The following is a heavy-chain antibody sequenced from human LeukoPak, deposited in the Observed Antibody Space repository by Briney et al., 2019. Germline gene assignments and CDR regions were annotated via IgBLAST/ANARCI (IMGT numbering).Heavy chain of an antibody. CDR3: AREPPHYDILTGFDY. CDR2: INTNTGNP. CDR1: GYTLTSYA. V-gene: IGHV7-4-1*02. D-gene: IGHD3-9*01. J-gene: IGHJ4*02. Sequence: EASVKVSCKASGYTLTSYAMNWVRQAPGQGLEWMGWINTNTGNPTYAQGFTGRFVFSLDTSVSTAYLQISSLKAEDTAVYYCAREPPHYDILTGFDYWGQGTLVTVSP.